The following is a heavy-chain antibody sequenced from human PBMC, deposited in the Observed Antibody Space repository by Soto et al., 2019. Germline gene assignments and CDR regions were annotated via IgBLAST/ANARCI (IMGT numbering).Heavy chain of an antibody. CDR1: GYTFTSYG. CDR2: ISAYNGNT. V-gene: IGHV1-18*01. Sequence: ASVMVTCKASGYTFTSYGISWVRQAPGQGLEWMGWISAYNGNTNYAQKLQGRVTMTTDTSTSTAYMELRSLRSDDTAVYYCAREPSALVVPAAMDPNEGEEENPYYYYGMDVWGQGTTVTVSS. D-gene: IGHD2-2*01. CDR3: AREPSALVVPAAMDPNEGEEENPYYYYGMDV. J-gene: IGHJ6*02.